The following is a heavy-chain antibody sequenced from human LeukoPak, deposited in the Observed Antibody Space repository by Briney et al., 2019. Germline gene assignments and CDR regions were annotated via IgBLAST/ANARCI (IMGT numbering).Heavy chain of an antibody. CDR2: IYPGGSNG. CDR1: GFDFTAYG. D-gene: IGHD5-18*01. V-gene: IGHV5-51*01. Sequence: HGESLRISCKCSGFDFTAYGIAWVRQMPGKGLEWMGNIYPGGSNGRYSPSFQGQVTMSADKSITTAYLQWSSLKASDTAMYYCARHFHSAWFGFWGQGSLVTVSS. J-gene: IGHJ4*02. CDR3: ARHFHSAWFGF.